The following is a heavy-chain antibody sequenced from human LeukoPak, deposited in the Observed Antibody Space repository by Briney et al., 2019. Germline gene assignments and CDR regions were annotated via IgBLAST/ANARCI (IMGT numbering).Heavy chain of an antibody. CDR1: GGSFGGHY. Sequence: SETLSLTCAVYGGSFGGHYWSWIRQPPGKGLEWIGEINHSGSTNYNPSLKSRVTISVDTSKNQFSLKLSSVTAADTAVYYCARGSGWVAGGYFDYWGQGTLVTVSS. CDR2: INHSGST. J-gene: IGHJ4*02. CDR3: ARGSGWVAGGYFDY. D-gene: IGHD6-19*01. V-gene: IGHV4-34*01.